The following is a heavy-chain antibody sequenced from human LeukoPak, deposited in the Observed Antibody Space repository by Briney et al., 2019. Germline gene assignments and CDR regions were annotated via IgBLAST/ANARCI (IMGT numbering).Heavy chain of an antibody. Sequence: PGGSLRLSCAASGFTFSSYSMSWVRQAPGKGLEWVSSISTSSSYIYYADSVKGRFTISRDNAKNSLYLQMNSLRAEDTAVYYCARGAYDSSGYTRTYFDYWGQGTLVTVSS. V-gene: IGHV3-21*01. CDR1: GFTFSSYS. CDR2: ISTSSSYI. J-gene: IGHJ4*02. CDR3: ARGAYDSSGYTRTYFDY. D-gene: IGHD3-22*01.